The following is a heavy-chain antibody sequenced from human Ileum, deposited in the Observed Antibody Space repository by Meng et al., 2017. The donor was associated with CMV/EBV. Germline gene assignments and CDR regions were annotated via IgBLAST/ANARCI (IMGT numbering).Heavy chain of an antibody. CDR3: ASFKQQLPGGTYWYFDL. CDR2: INIGGNT. V-gene: IGHV3-66*02. J-gene: IGHJ2*01. D-gene: IGHD6-13*01. CDR1: EFSVSSND. Sequence: GGSLRLSCAVSEFSVSSNDMSWVRQAPGKGLEGVSFINIGGNTYYADSVKGRFTISRDNSKNTLYLQMNSLRAEDTAVYHCASFKQQLPGGTYWYFDLWGRGTLVTVSS.